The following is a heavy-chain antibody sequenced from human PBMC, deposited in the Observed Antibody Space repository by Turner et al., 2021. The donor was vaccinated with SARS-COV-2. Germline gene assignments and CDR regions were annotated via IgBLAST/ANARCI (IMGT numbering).Heavy chain of an antibody. CDR1: GYTLTELS. CDR2: FDPEDGET. D-gene: IGHD4-17*01. J-gene: IGHJ5*02. V-gene: IGHV1-24*01. CDR3: AATTPHTVTNNWFDP. Sequence: QVQLVQSGAAVKKPGASVKVSCKVSGYTLTELSMHWVRQAPGKGLEWMGGFDPEDGETIYAQKFQGRVTMTEDTSTDTAYMELSSLRSEDTALYYCAATTPHTVTNNWFDPWGQGTLVTVSS.